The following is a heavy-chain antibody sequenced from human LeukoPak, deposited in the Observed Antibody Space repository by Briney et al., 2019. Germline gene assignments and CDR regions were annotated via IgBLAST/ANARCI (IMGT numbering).Heavy chain of an antibody. CDR2: IKSKTDGETT. V-gene: IGHV3-15*01. CDR1: GFTFTNAW. CDR3: ATDLGTYYHGSQRLIPIDY. D-gene: IGHD3-10*01. J-gene: IGHJ4*02. Sequence: GGSLRLSCVDSGFTFTNAWMSWVRQAPGKGLEWIGRIKSKTDGETTNYAEPVRGRFTISRDDSKSAVYLQMNSLKIEDTAVYYCATDLGTYYHGSQRLIPIDYWGQGTLVTVSS.